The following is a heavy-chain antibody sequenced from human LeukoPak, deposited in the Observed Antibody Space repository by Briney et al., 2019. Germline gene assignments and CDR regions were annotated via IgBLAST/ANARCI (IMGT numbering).Heavy chain of an antibody. V-gene: IGHV3-21*01. CDR2: ISSSSSHI. J-gene: IGHJ4*02. CDR3: ARDFLSGGSYFDY. CDR1: GFSFSTSR. Sequence: PGGSLRLSCAASGFSFSTSRRNWVRQAPGKWVEWVALISSSSSHIYYADSVKGRLTISRDNARNLIFLQMNSLRAEDTGVYYCARDFLSGGSYFDYWGQGTLVTVSS. D-gene: IGHD1-26*01.